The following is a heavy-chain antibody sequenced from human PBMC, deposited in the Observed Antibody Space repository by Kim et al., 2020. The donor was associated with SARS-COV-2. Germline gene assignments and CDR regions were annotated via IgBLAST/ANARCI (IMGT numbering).Heavy chain of an antibody. Sequence: SETLSLTCTVSGGSISSYYWSWIRQPPGKGLEWIGYIYYSGSTNYNPSLKSRVTISVDTSKNQFSLKLSSVTAADTAVYYCARVWREYSSSSGISYYFDYWGQGTLVTVSS. CDR2: IYYSGST. V-gene: IGHV4-59*01. CDR3: ARVWREYSSSSGISYYFDY. J-gene: IGHJ4*02. D-gene: IGHD6-6*01. CDR1: GGSISSYY.